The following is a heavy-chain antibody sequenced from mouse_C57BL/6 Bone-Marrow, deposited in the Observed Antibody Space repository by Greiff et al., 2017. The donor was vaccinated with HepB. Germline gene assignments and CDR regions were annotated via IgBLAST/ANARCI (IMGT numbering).Heavy chain of an antibody. CDR3: ARAWDGRNWYFDV. CDR2: INYDGSST. Sequence: EVKVVESEGGLVQPGSSMKLSCTASGFTFSDYYMAWVRQVPEKGLEWVANINYDGSSTYYLDSLKSRFIISRDNAKNILYLQMSSLKSEDTATYYCARAWDGRNWYFDVWGTGTTVTVSS. CDR1: GFTFSDYY. J-gene: IGHJ1*03. D-gene: IGHD4-1*01. V-gene: IGHV5-16*01.